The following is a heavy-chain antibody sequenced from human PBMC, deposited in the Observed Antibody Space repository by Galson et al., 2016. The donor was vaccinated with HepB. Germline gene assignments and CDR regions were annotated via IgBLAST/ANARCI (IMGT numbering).Heavy chain of an antibody. CDR3: ASEGAVAVTGGDFAY. CDR1: GFRFSSYT. CDR2: ISFDGSNK. D-gene: IGHD6-19*01. V-gene: IGHV3-30*04. J-gene: IGHJ4*02. Sequence: SCAASGFRFSSYTVHWVRQALGKGLEWVAVISFDGSNKYYADSVKGRFTISRDNSNNTLYLQMNSLRAEDTAVYYRASEGAVAVTGGDFAYWGQGTLVTVSS.